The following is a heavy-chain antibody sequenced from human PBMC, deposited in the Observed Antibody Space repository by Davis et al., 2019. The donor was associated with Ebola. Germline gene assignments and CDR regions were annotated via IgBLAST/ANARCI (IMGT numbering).Heavy chain of an antibody. J-gene: IGHJ4*02. D-gene: IGHD3-10*01. CDR2: IYYSGST. V-gene: IGHV4-39*01. CDR1: GGSTSSSSYY. CDR3: ARRAAYGSGSYFDY. Sequence: GSLRPSCTLSGGSTSSSSYYWGWIRQPPGKGLEWIGSIYYSGSTSYHPSLKSRVTISIDTSKNQCSLKLTSVSAADTAVYYCARRAAYGSGSYFDYWGQGTLVTVSS.